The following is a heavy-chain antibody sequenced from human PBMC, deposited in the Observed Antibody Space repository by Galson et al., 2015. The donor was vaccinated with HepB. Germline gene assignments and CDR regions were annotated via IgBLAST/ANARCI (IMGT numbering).Heavy chain of an antibody. CDR1: GFTFSSYA. J-gene: IGHJ6*03. V-gene: IGHV3-30-3*01. D-gene: IGHD2-2*01. CDR2: ISYDGSNK. CDR3: AKEGTGCSSTSCYEGYYMDV. Sequence: SLRLSCAASGFTFSSYAMHWVRQAPGKGLEWVAVISYDGSNKYYADSVKGRFTISRDNSKNTLYLQMNSLRAEDTAVYYCAKEGTGCSSTSCYEGYYMDVWGKGTTVTVSS.